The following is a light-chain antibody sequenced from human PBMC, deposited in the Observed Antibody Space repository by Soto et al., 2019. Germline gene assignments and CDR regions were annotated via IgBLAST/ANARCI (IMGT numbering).Light chain of an antibody. J-gene: IGKJ1*01. Sequence: DFQLTQSPSSLSASVGDTVTITCRASQTVSRYLNWYQQKSGTAPKLLIYAASTLHTGVPSRFSGRGSGTDFTLTINNLQREDFADYFCQQTYSNLWTFGQGTKVEIK. CDR1: QTVSRY. CDR2: AAS. CDR3: QQTYSNLWT. V-gene: IGKV1-39*01.